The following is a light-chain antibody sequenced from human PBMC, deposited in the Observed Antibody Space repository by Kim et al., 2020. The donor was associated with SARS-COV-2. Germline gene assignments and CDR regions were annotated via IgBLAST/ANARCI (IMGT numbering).Light chain of an antibody. V-gene: IGLV1-47*01. J-gene: IGLJ1*01. CDR3: GAWDDSLRGRV. Sequence: ELTQPPSASGTPGQRVTISCSGGRSNIGKNFVHWYQQHPRSAPKLLISRNNQLPSGVPDRFSASKSGASASLAISGLQSEDEADYYCGAWDDSLRGRVFGSGTRFTVL. CDR2: RNN. CDR1: RSNIGKNF.